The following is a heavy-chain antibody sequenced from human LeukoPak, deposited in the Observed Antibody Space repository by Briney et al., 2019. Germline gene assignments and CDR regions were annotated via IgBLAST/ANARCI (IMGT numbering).Heavy chain of an antibody. D-gene: IGHD6-19*01. J-gene: IGHJ6*03. CDR1: GYTFTGYY. CDR3: ARLTSGWYYYYYYMDV. Sequence: ASVKVSCKASGYTFTGYYMHWVRQAPGQGLEWMGWINPNSGGTNYAQKFQGRVTMTRDTSISTAYMELSSLRSEDTAVYYCARLTSGWYYYYYYMDVWGKGTTVTVSS. CDR2: INPNSGGT. V-gene: IGHV1-2*02.